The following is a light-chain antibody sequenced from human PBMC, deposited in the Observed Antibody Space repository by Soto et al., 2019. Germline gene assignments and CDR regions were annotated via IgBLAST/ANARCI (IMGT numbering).Light chain of an antibody. CDR3: QQYGSSPQT. CDR2: GAS. J-gene: IGKJ1*01. Sequence: EIVLTQSPGTLSVSPGERATLSCRASQSISSSYLAWYQQKPGQAPGLLIYGASSRATGIPDRFSGSGSGTDFTLTISRLEPEDFAVYYCQQYGSSPQTFGQGTKVEIK. CDR1: QSISSSY. V-gene: IGKV3-20*01.